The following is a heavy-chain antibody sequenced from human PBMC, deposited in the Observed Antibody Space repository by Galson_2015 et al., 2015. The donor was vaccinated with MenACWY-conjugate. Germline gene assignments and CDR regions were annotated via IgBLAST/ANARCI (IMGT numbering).Heavy chain of an antibody. CDR2: ISAYNGNT. CDR1: GYTFTSYG. Sequence: QSGAEVKKPGESLKISCKASGYTFTSYGISWVRQAPGQGLEWMGWISAYNGNTNYAQKLQGRVTMTTDTSTSTAYMELRSLRSDDTAVYYCARLGVRSITMVRGVITHAIFDYWGQGTLVTVSS. CDR3: ARLGVRSITMVRGVITHAIFDY. J-gene: IGHJ4*02. V-gene: IGHV1-18*01. D-gene: IGHD3-10*01.